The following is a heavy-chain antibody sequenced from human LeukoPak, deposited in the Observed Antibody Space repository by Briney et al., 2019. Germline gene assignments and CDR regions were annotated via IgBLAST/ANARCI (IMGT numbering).Heavy chain of an antibody. V-gene: IGHV4-4*02. D-gene: IGHD1-26*01. CDR3: ASIVGATVSFDY. Sequence: SETLSLTCAVSGGSISSSNWWSWVRQPPGKGLEWIGEIYHSGSTNYNPSLKSRVAISVDKSKNQFSLKLSSVTAADTAVYYCASIVGATVSFDYWGQGTLVTVSS. CDR1: GGSISSSNW. J-gene: IGHJ4*02. CDR2: IYHSGST.